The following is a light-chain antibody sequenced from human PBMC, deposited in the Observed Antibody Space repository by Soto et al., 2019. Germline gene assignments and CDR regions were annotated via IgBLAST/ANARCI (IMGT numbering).Light chain of an antibody. Sequence: QSVLTQPPSASASLGASVTLTCTRSSGYSDYKVDWYQQRPRKGPRFVMRVGNGGIVGSKGDGIPVRYSVLGSDLNRYLTLKNIQEEAESDAHCESDHGSGSNFVVVFGGGTKLTVL. CDR1: SGYSDYK. CDR3: ESDHGSGSNFVVV. J-gene: IGLJ2*01. CDR2: VGNGGIVG. V-gene: IGLV9-49*01.